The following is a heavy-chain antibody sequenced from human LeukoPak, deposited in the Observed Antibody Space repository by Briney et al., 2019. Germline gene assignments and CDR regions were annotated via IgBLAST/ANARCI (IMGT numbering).Heavy chain of an antibody. CDR1: GFTFSSYA. CDR3: AKDMGHNYDSSGESGYFQH. Sequence: QTGGSLRLSCAASGFTFSSYAMSWVRQAPGKGLEWVSAISGSGGSTYYADSVKGRFTISRDNSKNTLYLQMNSLRAEDTAVYYCAKDMGHNYDSSGESGYFQHWGQGTLVTVSS. V-gene: IGHV3-23*01. D-gene: IGHD3-22*01. CDR2: ISGSGGST. J-gene: IGHJ1*01.